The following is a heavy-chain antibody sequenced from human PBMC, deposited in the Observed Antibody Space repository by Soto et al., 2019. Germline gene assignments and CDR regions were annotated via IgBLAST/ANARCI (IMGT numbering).Heavy chain of an antibody. CDR3: ARGSGSYYKYNWFDP. D-gene: IGHD3-10*01. CDR2: INPNSGGT. CDR1: GYTFTGYY. V-gene: IGHV1-2*02. J-gene: IGHJ5*02. Sequence: SVKVSCKASGYTFTGYYMHWVRQAPGQGLEWMGWINPNSGGTSYAQKFQGRVTMTRDTSISTAYMELSRLRSDDTAVYYCARGSGSYYKYNWFDPWGQGTLVTVSS.